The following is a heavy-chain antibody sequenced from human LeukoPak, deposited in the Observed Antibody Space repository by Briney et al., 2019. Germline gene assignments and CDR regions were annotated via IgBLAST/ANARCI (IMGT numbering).Heavy chain of an antibody. V-gene: IGHV6-1*01. D-gene: IGHD6-13*01. Sequence: SQTLSLTCAISGDSVSSNSAAWNWIRQSPSRGLEWLGRTYYRSKWYNDYAVSVKSRITINPDTSKNQFSLQLNSVTPEDTAVYYRARDKGPSSWYRTTGEYYFDYWGQGTLVTVSS. CDR2: TYYRSKWYN. J-gene: IGHJ4*02. CDR1: GDSVSSNSAA. CDR3: ARDKGPSSWYRTTGEYYFDY.